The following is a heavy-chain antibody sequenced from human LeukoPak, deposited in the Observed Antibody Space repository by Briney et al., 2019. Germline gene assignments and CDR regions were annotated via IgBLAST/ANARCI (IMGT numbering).Heavy chain of an antibody. J-gene: IGHJ5*02. CDR1: GYIFTSYW. Sequence: GESLKISCKGSGYIFTSYWIGWVRQLPGKGLEWMGIIYPGDSDTRYSPSFQGQVTISADKSISTAYLQWSSLKASDTAMYYCARHPLLWFGEKYNWFDPWGQGTLVTVSS. CDR3: ARHPLLWFGEKYNWFDP. D-gene: IGHD3-10*01. V-gene: IGHV5-51*01. CDR2: IYPGDSDT.